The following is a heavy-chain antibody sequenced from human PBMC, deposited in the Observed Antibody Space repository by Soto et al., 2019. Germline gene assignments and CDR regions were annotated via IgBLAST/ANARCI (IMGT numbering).Heavy chain of an antibody. J-gene: IGHJ4*02. D-gene: IGHD3-9*01. V-gene: IGHV5-51*01. Sequence: EGQLVQSGAEVKKAGGSLKISCKVSGYSISYYWIGWVRQMPGKGLEWMGISYSVDSDTIYSPSFHGQVIISFDKSISTASLQWRRLTAPDTAMYFCATPVILSGPRAGFDFCGQGTQVTVSS. CDR1: GYSISYYW. CDR3: ATPVILSGPRAGFDF. CDR2: SYSVDSDT.